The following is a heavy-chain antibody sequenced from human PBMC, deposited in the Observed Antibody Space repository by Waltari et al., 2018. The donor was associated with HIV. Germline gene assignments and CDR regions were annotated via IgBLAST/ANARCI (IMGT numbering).Heavy chain of an antibody. CDR1: GGSISSYY. Sequence: QVQLQESGPGLVTPSETLSLTCTVSGGSISSYYWTWIRQPAGKGLEWIGRIYTSGSTNYNPSLKSRVTMSVDTSKNQFSLKLSSVTAADTAVYYCARDKGFGSSWYNYGMDVWGQGTTVTVSS. V-gene: IGHV4-4*07. CDR3: ARDKGFGSSWYNYGMDV. J-gene: IGHJ6*02. CDR2: IYTSGST. D-gene: IGHD6-13*01.